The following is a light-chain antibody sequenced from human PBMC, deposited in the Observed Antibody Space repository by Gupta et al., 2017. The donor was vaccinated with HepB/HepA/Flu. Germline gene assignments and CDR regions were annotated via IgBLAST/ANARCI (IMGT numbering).Light chain of an antibody. CDR3: SSFTSSSTLAV. J-gene: IGLJ2*01. CDR1: SSDV. V-gene: IGLV2-14*03. Sequence: QSALTPPASVSGSPGQSITLSCTGTSSDVSWYQQHPGKAPKLMIYAVTLRPPRVSHRFSGSKSGDTASLTISELQTEDEAYYYCSSFTSSSTLAVFGGGTKVTVL. CDR2: AVT.